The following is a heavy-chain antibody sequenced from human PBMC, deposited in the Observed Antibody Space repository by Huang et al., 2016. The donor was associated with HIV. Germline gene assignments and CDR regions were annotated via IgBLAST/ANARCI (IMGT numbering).Heavy chain of an antibody. CDR2: INPDVDST. Sequence: QVQLVQSGAEVKKPGASVKVSCKTSGYTFTSYSIHWGRQAPGQGLEWMGIINPDVDSTSYAPKFQGRVTMTRDTSTSTVYMELSSLRSEDMAMYYCAREGQGYAMDVWGQGTTVTVSS. J-gene: IGHJ6*02. CDR1: GYTFTSYS. V-gene: IGHV1-46*01. CDR3: AREGQGYAMDV.